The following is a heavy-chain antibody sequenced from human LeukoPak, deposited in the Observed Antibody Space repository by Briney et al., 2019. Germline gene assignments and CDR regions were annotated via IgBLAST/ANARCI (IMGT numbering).Heavy chain of an antibody. CDR1: GFTFSDYA. CDR2: ISSNGGSI. V-gene: IGHV3-64*01. D-gene: IGHD4-17*01. J-gene: IGHJ5*02. CDR3: AREYGDSGGNWFDP. Sequence: GGSLRLSCAASGFTFSDYAMHWVRQAPGKELEYVSAISSNGGSIHYANSVKGRFTISRDNSKNTLYLQMDSLRAEDMAVYYCAREYGDSGGNWFDPWGQGTLVTVSS.